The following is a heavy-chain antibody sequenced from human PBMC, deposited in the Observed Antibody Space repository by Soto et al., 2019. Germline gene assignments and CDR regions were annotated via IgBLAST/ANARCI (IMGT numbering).Heavy chain of an antibody. CDR3: ARWIVATETFDY. D-gene: IGHD5-12*01. CDR1: GGPMISYY. CDR2: IYYAGST. J-gene: IGHJ4*02. Sequence: SETLSLTCTVSGGPMISYYWSWIRQPPGRGLEWIGFIYYAGSTKYNPSLNSRVTISVDTSKNQFSLTVTSVTAADTAVYYCARWIVATETFDYWGQGTLVTVSS. V-gene: IGHV4-59*08.